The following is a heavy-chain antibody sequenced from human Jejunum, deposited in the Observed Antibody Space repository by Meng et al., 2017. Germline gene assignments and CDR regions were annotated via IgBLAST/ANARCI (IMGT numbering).Heavy chain of an antibody. D-gene: IGHD4-17*01. J-gene: IGHJ5*02. Sequence: GHVLESGGGLVQPGGSLTLSCAASGFTFNNYAMSWGRQAPGRGLEWVSTISASGGSTSYADSVKGRFTISRDNSRNTLYLQMDGLSAEDTAVYYCARGGDADSWNWFGPWGQGTLVTVSS. CDR2: ISASGGST. CDR3: ARGGDADSWNWFGP. V-gene: IGHV3-23*01. CDR1: GFTFNNYA.